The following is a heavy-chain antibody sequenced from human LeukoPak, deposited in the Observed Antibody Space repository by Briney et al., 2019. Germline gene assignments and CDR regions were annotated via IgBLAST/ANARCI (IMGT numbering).Heavy chain of an antibody. V-gene: IGHV5-51*01. Sequence: GESLKISCKGSGYSFTSYWIGWVRQMPGKGLEWMGIIYPGDSDTRYSPSFQGQVTISADKSISTAYLQWSSLKASDTAMYYCARRGYCSSTSCYWYYFDYWGQGTLVTVSS. CDR2: IYPGDSDT. CDR1: GYSFTSYW. CDR3: ARRGYCSSTSCYWYYFDY. J-gene: IGHJ4*02. D-gene: IGHD2-2*01.